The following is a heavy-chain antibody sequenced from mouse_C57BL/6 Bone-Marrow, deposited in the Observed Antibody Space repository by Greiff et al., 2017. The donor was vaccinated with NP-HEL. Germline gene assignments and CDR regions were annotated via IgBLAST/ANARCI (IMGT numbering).Heavy chain of an antibody. CDR1: GFTFSNYW. Sequence: EVKLMESGGGLVQPGGSMKLSCVASGFTFSNYWMNWVRQSPEKGLEWVAQIRLKSDNYATHYAESVKGRFTISRGDSKSSVYLQMNNLRAEDTGIYYCTGQTGTDYWGQGTTLTVSS. V-gene: IGHV6-3*01. CDR2: IRLKSDNYAT. CDR3: TGQTGTDY. J-gene: IGHJ2*01. D-gene: IGHD4-1*01.